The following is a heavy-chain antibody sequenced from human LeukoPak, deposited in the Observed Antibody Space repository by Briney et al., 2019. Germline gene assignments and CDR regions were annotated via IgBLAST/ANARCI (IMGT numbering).Heavy chain of an antibody. CDR1: GFTFDDYG. D-gene: IGHD1-26*01. J-gene: IGHJ4*02. Sequence: GGSLRLSCAASGFTFDDYGMSWVRQAPGKGLEWVSGINWNGGSTGYADSVKARFTIYRDNAKNSLYLQMNSMRAEDTALYYCARAGEGATGDYWGQGTLVTVSS. CDR3: ARAGEGATGDY. V-gene: IGHV3-20*04. CDR2: INWNGGST.